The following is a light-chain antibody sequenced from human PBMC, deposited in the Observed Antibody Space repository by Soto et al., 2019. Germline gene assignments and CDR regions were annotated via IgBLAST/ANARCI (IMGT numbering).Light chain of an antibody. J-gene: IGLJ2*01. CDR3: GAWDGSLSVVL. Sequence: QSVLTQPPSVSAAPGQKVTISCSGSSVNIGSNYVSWYQHLPGTAPKLVIYDSDKRPSEIPDRFSGSKSGTSATLDITGLQTGDEADYYCGAWDGSLSVVLFGGGTKVTVL. CDR1: SVNIGSNY. V-gene: IGLV1-51*01. CDR2: DSD.